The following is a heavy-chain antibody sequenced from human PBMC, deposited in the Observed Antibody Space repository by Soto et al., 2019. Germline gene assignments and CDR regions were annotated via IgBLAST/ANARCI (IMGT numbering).Heavy chain of an antibody. J-gene: IGHJ6*02. CDR3: TTLTGTTPYYYYYYGMDV. Sequence: GGSLRLSCAASGFTFSNAWMNWVRQAPGKGLEWVGRIKSKTDGGTTDYAAPVKGRFTISRDDSKNTLYLQMNSLKTEDTAVYYCTTLTGTTPYYYYYYGMDVWGQGTTVTVSS. CDR2: IKSKTDGGTT. V-gene: IGHV3-15*07. CDR1: GFTFSNAW. D-gene: IGHD1-7*01.